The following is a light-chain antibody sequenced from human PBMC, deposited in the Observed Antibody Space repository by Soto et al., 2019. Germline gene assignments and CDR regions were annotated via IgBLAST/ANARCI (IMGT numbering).Light chain of an antibody. CDR3: QQYYSTLET. CDR1: QSVLYSSNNKNY. V-gene: IGKV4-1*01. CDR2: WAS. J-gene: IGKJ2*01. Sequence: DIVMTQSPDSLAVSLGERATINCKSSQSVLYSSNNKNYLAWYQQKPGQPPKLLIYWASTRESGVPDRLSGSGSGTDFTLTISSLQAEDVAVYYCQQYYSTLETFGQGTKLEIK.